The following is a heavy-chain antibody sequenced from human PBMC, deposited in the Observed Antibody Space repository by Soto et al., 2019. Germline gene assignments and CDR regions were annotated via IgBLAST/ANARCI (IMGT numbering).Heavy chain of an antibody. D-gene: IGHD3-22*01. V-gene: IGHV3-33*01. CDR2: IWYDGSTK. CDR1: GFTFSSYG. Sequence: GGSLRLSCAASGFTFSSYGMHWARQAPGKGLEWVAVIWYDGSTKYYADSVKGRFTISRDNSKNTLYLQMNSLRAEDTAVYYCARDFDYYDSSGYVFDYWGQGTLVTVSS. CDR3: ARDFDYYDSSGYVFDY. J-gene: IGHJ4*02.